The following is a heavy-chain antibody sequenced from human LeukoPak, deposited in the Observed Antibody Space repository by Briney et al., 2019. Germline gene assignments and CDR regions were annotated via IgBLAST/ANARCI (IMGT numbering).Heavy chain of an antibody. D-gene: IGHD6-25*01. V-gene: IGHV4-59*11. CDR1: GGSISSHY. CDR2: IHYSGST. CDR3: ARERAAYYYMDV. J-gene: IGHJ6*03. Sequence: PSETLSHTCTVSGGSISSHYWSWIRQPPGKGLEWIGYIHYSGSTNYNPSLKSRVTISVDTSKNQFSLKLSSVTAADTAVYYCARERAAYYYMDVWGKGTTVTVSS.